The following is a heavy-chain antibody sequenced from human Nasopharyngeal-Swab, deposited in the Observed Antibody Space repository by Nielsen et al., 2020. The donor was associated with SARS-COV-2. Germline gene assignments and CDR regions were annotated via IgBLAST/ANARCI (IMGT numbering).Heavy chain of an antibody. Sequence: SVKVSCKASGGTFSSYAISWVRQAPGQGLEWMGGIIPIFGTANYAQKFQGRVTMTTDTSTSTAYMELRSLRSDDTAVYYCARSTGSSGVDFDYWGQGTLVTVSS. D-gene: IGHD3-10*01. CDR2: IIPIFGTA. CDR3: ARSTGSSGVDFDY. J-gene: IGHJ4*02. V-gene: IGHV1-69*05. CDR1: GGTFSSYA.